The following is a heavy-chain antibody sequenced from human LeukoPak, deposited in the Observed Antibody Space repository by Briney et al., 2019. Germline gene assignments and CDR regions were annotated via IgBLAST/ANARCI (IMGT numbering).Heavy chain of an antibody. J-gene: IGHJ6*03. CDR2: INHSGST. D-gene: IGHD4-11*01. V-gene: IGHV4-34*01. CDR3: ARAMTTEGGFLSRRYYYMDV. CDR1: GGSFSVYY. Sequence: SETLSLTCAVYGGSFSVYYWSWIRQPPGKGLEWIGEINHSGSTNYNPSLKSRVTISVDTSKNQFSLKLSSVTAADTAVYYCARAMTTEGGFLSRRYYYMDVWGKGTTVTVSS.